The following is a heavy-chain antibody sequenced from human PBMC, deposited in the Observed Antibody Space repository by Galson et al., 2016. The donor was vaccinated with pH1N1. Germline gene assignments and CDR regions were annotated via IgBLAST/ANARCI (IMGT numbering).Heavy chain of an antibody. Sequence: SLRLSCAASGVTVSNNYMSWVRQAPGKGLEWVSDISDSGDSTYYADSVKGRFSISRDSSKNTLYLQMNSLHQGPIGLPPGTLLQEHLWG. CDR3: TLLQEHL. CDR2: ISDSGDST. V-gene: IGHV3-23*01. J-gene: IGHJ6*01. CDR1: GVTVSNNY.